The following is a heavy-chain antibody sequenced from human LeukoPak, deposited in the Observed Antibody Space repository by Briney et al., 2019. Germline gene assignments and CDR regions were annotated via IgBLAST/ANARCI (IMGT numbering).Heavy chain of an antibody. V-gene: IGHV4-61*02. CDR1: GGSISSGSYY. CDR2: IYTTGST. D-gene: IGHD3-22*01. J-gene: IGHJ4*02. CDR3: ARVNYSDSSGRPFDS. Sequence: SETLSLTCTVSGGSISSGSYYWTWTWQPAGKGLEWIGRIYTTGSTNYNPSLKSRVTIPMDTSKNQFSLILSSVTAADTAVYYCARVNYSDSSGRPFDSWGQGTLVTVSS.